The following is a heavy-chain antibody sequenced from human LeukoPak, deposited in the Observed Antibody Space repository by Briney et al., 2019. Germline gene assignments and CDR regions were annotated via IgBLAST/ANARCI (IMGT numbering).Heavy chain of an antibody. V-gene: IGHV3-21*01. CDR2: ISSSSSYI. J-gene: IGHJ3*02. CDR1: GFTFSSYS. CDR3: ATKGSAMVTFDAFDI. Sequence: GGSLRLSCAASGFTFSSYSMNWVRQAPGKGLEWVSSISSSSSYIYYADSVKGRFTISRDNAKNSLYLQMNSLRAEDTAVYYCATKGSAMVTFDAFDIWGQGTMVTVSS. D-gene: IGHD5-18*01.